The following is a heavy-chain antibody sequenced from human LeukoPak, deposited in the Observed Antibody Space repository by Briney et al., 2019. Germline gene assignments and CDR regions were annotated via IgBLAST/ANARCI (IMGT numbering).Heavy chain of an antibody. Sequence: SETLSLTCTVSGGSISSSSYYWSWIRQPPGKGLEWIGEINHSGSTNYNPSLKSRVTISVDTSKNQFSLKLSSVTAADTAVYYCARGRGSSSWYRGVFFDYWGQGTLVTVSS. CDR2: INHSGST. D-gene: IGHD6-13*01. CDR1: GGSISSSSYY. CDR3: ARGRGSSSWYRGVFFDY. V-gene: IGHV4-39*07. J-gene: IGHJ4*02.